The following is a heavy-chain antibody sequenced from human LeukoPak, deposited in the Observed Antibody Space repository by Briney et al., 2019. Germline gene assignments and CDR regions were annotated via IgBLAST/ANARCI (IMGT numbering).Heavy chain of an antibody. CDR2: INPDGSQK. D-gene: IGHD1-26*01. CDR1: GFTFSGNW. J-gene: IGHJ6*03. V-gene: IGHV3-7*01. Sequence: PGGPLTLSCEASGFTFSGNWMSWVRQAPGKGLEWVASINPDGSQKLYVDSVKGRFTISRDNTKGSLYLQMNSLRAEDTAVYYCAREVGSYSYYYYYMDVWGKGTTVTVSS. CDR3: AREVGSYSYYYYYMDV.